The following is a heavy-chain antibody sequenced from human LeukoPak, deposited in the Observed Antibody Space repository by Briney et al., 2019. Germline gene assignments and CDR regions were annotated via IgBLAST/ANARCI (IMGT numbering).Heavy chain of an antibody. Sequence: PGGSLRLSCAASGFTVSSNYMSWVRQAPGKGLEWVSVIYSGGSTYYADSVKGRFTISRDNSKNTLYLQMNSLRAEDTAVYYCARGAPGYCSSTSCYKYYYYYGMDVWGQGTTVTVSS. V-gene: IGHV3-53*01. D-gene: IGHD2-2*03. CDR2: IYSGGST. J-gene: IGHJ6*02. CDR1: GFTVSSNY. CDR3: ARGAPGYCSSTSCYKYYYYYGMDV.